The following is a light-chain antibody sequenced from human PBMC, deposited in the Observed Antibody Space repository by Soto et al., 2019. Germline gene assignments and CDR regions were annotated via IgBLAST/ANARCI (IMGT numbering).Light chain of an antibody. V-gene: IGKV3D-15*01. Sequence: EIVMTQSPATLSVSPGERATLSCRASQSITSNLAWYQQKPGQAPRLLIYGASSRATGIPDRFSGSGSGTDFTLTINSLQSEDFAVYYCQQYYTWPVTFGGGTKVDIK. CDR2: GAS. J-gene: IGKJ4*01. CDR3: QQYYTWPVT. CDR1: QSITSN.